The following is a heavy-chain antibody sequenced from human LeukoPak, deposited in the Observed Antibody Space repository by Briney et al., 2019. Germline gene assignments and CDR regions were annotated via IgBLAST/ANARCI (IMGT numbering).Heavy chain of an antibody. Sequence: PSQTLSLTCTVSGGSISSGDYYWSWIRQPPGQGLEWIVYIYYSGSTYYNPSLKSRVTISVDTSKNQFSLKLSSVTAADTAVYYCAREAYYYGSGSYYNGLDYWGQGTLVTVSS. J-gene: IGHJ4*02. CDR1: GGSISSGDYY. CDR2: IYYSGST. V-gene: IGHV4-30-4*01. D-gene: IGHD3-10*01. CDR3: AREAYYYGSGSYYNGLDY.